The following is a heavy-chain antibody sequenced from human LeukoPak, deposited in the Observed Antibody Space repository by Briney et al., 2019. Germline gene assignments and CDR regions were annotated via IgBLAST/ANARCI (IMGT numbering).Heavy chain of an antibody. Sequence: PSETLSLTCTVFGGSISSYYWSWIRKPPGKGLEWIGYIYNSGITNKNPSLKSRVTISGDTSKNQFSLKLSSVTAADTAVYYCARHRGWFGELSPYYFDYWGQGTLVTVSS. CDR1: GGSISSYY. J-gene: IGHJ4*02. CDR2: IYNSGIT. CDR3: ARHRGWFGELSPYYFDY. V-gene: IGHV4-59*08. D-gene: IGHD3-10*01.